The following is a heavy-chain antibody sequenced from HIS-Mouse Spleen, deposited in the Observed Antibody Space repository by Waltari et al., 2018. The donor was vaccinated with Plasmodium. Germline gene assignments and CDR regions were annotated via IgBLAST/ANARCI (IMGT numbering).Heavy chain of an antibody. Sequence: QVQLVESGGGVVQPGRSLRLSCAASGFTFSSYAMHWVRQAPGKGLEWVAVISYDGSNKYYADSVKGRFTISIDNSRNTLYLQMNSLRAEDTAVYYCAREDGGGIVATITRVADWFDPWGQGTLVTVSS. V-gene: IGHV3-30-3*01. CDR1: GFTFSSYA. J-gene: IGHJ5*02. D-gene: IGHD5-12*01. CDR2: ISYDGSNK. CDR3: AREDGGGIVATITRVADWFDP.